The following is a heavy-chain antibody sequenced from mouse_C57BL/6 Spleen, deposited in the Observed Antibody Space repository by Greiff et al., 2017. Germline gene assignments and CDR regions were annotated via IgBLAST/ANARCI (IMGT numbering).Heavy chain of an antibody. J-gene: IGHJ3*01. CDR2: IYPGDGDT. CDR1: GYAFSSYW. CDR3: ARDDYDVRFAY. D-gene: IGHD2-4*01. V-gene: IGHV1-80*01. Sequence: QVQLKESGAELVKPGASVKISCKASGYAFSSYWMNWVKQRPGKGLEWIGQIYPGDGDTNYNGKFKSKATLTVDTSSSTAYMQLSSLTSEDAAVYYCARDDYDVRFAYWGQGTLVTVSA.